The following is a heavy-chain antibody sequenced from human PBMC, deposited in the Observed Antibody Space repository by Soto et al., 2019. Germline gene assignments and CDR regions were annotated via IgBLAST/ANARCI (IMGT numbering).Heavy chain of an antibody. CDR2: ISYDGSNK. CDR3: AKGGYCSGGSCYGMDV. V-gene: IGHV3-30*18. CDR1: GFTFSSYG. Sequence: QVQLVESGGGVVQPGRSLRLSCAASGFTFSSYGMHWVRQAPGKGLEWVAVISYDGSNKYYADSVKGRFTISRDNSKNTLYPQMNSLRAEDTAVYYCAKGGYCSGGSCYGMDVWGQGTTVTVSS. J-gene: IGHJ6*02. D-gene: IGHD2-15*01.